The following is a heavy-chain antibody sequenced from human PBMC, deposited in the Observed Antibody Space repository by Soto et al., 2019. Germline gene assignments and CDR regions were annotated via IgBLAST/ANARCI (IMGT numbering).Heavy chain of an antibody. J-gene: IGHJ3*02. D-gene: IGHD6-13*01. CDR3: AKGIMSGSSSLSWGDAFDI. CDR1: GFTFDDYA. Sequence: EVQLVESGGGLVQPGRCLRLSCAASGFTFDDYAMHWVRQAPGKGLAWVSGISWNSGSIGYADYVKGRFTISRDNDKNCLYLQMNSLRAEDTALYYCAKGIMSGSSSLSWGDAFDIWGQGTMVTVSS. V-gene: IGHV3-9*01. CDR2: ISWNSGSI.